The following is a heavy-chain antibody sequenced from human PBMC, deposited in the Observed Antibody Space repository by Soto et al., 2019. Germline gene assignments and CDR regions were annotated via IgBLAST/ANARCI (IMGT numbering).Heavy chain of an antibody. CDR2: ISSDESNK. V-gene: IGHV3-30-3*01. Sequence: QVQLVESGGGVVPPGGSLRLSCAASGFIFRNYALYWVAQAPGKGREWVAVISSDESNKYYTDSVKGRFTISRDNSRNTLYLQINSLRTEDAAVYYCAKRRVTGKVADAFDIWGQGTMVTVSS. J-gene: IGHJ3*02. D-gene: IGHD4-4*01. CDR1: GFIFRNYA. CDR3: AKRRVTGKVADAFDI.